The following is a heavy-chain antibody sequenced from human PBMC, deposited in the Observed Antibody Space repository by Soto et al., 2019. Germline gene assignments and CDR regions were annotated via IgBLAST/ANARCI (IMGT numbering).Heavy chain of an antibody. Sequence: QVQLVESGGGVVQPGRSLRLSCAASGFTFSNYGMNWVRQAPGKGLEWVAVIWYDGSNKFYADSVKGRFTISRDNSKNTLYLQMNSLRAEDTAVYYSARDGVGGTHLDFWGQGTLVTVSS. V-gene: IGHV3-33*01. CDR3: ARDGVGGTHLDF. CDR2: IWYDGSNK. CDR1: GFTFSNYG. D-gene: IGHD1-26*01. J-gene: IGHJ4*02.